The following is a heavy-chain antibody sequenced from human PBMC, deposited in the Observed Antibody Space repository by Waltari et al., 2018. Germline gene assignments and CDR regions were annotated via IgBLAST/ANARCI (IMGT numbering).Heavy chain of an antibody. D-gene: IGHD3-10*01. CDR1: GFTFSSYA. J-gene: IGHJ6*03. Sequence: EVQLLESGGGLVQPGGSLRLSCAASGFTFSSYAMSWVRQAPGKGLDWVSVIYSGGSTYYADSVKGRFTISRDNSKNTLYLQMNSLRAEDTAVYYCAKGGTMVRGVVSTLWGYYYYMDVWGKGTTVTVSS. CDR2: IYSGGST. V-gene: IGHV3-23*03. CDR3: AKGGTMVRGVVSTLWGYYYYMDV.